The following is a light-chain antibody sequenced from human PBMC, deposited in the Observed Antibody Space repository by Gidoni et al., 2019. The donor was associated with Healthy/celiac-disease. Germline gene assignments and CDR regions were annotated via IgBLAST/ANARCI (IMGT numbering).Light chain of an antibody. CDR3: QQSYSTLCT. J-gene: IGKJ3*01. CDR2: AAS. V-gene: IGKV1-39*01. CDR1: QSISSY. Sequence: DIQMTQSPSSLSASVGDRVTITCRASQSISSYLNWYQQKPGKAPKLLIYAASSLQSGVPSRFSGSGSGTDFTLTISSLQPEDFATYYCQQSYSTLCTFXPXTKVDIK.